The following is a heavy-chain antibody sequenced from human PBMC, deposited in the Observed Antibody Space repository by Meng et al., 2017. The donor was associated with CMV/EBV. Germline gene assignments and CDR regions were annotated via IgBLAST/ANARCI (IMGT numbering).Heavy chain of an antibody. Sequence: ASVKVSCKASGYTFTSYYMHWVRQPPGQGLEWMGIINPSGGSTSYAQKFQGRVTMTRDTSTSTVYMELSSLSSEDTAVYYCARDQGYSSSSPEDHYYGMDVWGQGTTVTVSS. D-gene: IGHD6-6*01. CDR3: ARDQGYSSSSPEDHYYGMDV. CDR1: GYTFTSYY. CDR2: INPSGGST. J-gene: IGHJ6*02. V-gene: IGHV1-46*01.